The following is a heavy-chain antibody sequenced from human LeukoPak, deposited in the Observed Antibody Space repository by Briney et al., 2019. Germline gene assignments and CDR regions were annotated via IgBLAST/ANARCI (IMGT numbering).Heavy chain of an antibody. CDR1: GFTFSSYA. D-gene: IGHD4-17*01. CDR2: ISGSGGST. J-gene: IGHJ6*03. CDR3: AREQAVTLPRMDV. Sequence: GGSLRLSCAASGFTFSSYAMSWVRQAPGKGLEWVSAISGSGGSTYYADSVKGRFTISRDNAKNSLYLQMNSLRAEDTAVYYCAREQAVTLPRMDVWGKGTTVTVSS. V-gene: IGHV3-23*01.